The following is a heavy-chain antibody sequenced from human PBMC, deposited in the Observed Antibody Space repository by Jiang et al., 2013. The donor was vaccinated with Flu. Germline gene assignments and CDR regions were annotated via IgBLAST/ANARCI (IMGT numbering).Heavy chain of an antibody. CDR3: ARRNTMIVDFDY. D-gene: IGHD3-22*01. V-gene: IGHV1-2*02. J-gene: IGHJ4*02. Sequence: GRVTMTRDTSISTAYMELSRLRSDDTAVYYCARRNTMIVDFDYWGQGTLVTVSS.